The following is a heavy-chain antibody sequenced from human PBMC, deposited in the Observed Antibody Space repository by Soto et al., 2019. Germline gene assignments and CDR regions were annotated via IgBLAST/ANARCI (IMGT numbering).Heavy chain of an antibody. J-gene: IGHJ4*01. CDR2: IFHSGNA. D-gene: IGHD2-15*01. CDR1: GGSMRNVY. CDR3: ARAHAPTLPFDY. Sequence: SETLSLTGTVSGGSMRNVYWSWIRQPPGKRLEWIGFIFHSGNAKYNPSLKSRVTISIDTSKSQFSLSLDSVTAADTAVYFCARAHAPTLPFDYWGLGTLVTVSS. V-gene: IGHV4-59*01.